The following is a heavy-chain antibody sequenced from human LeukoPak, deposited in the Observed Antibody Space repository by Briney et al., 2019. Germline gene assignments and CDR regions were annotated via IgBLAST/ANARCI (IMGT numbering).Heavy chain of an antibody. CDR2: IAADADLK. V-gene: IGHV3-30-3*01. J-gene: IGHJ3*01. D-gene: IGHD3-16*01. Sequence: QSGGSLRLSCTASGFIFSDYSMHWVRQPPGQGLECVAAIAADADLKNSACSTEGRFTNSSDNSRDTVYWEIDSLRRDDTAIYYCARWGLFYDYAGSDTNVLDLWGHGTMVAVSS. CDR1: GFIFSDYS. CDR3: ARWGLFYDYAGSDTNVLDL.